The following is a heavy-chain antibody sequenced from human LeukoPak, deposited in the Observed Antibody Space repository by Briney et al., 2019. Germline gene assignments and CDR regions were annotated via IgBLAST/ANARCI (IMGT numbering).Heavy chain of an antibody. V-gene: IGHV3-48*03. J-gene: IGHJ4*02. CDR2: ISSSGSTI. CDR3: ARARLNYYGSGSYYNVHPTDY. CDR1: GFTFSSYE. Sequence: GGSLRLSCAASGFTFSSYEMNWVRQAPGKGLEWVSYISSSGSTIYYADSVKGRFTISRDNAKNSLYLQMNSLRAEDTAVYYCARARLNYYGSGSYYNVHPTDYWGQGTLVTVSS. D-gene: IGHD3-10*01.